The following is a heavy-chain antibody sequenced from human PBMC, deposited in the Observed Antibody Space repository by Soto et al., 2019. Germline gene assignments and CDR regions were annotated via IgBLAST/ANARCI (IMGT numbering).Heavy chain of an antibody. CDR3: AKDRQATTVTLPDY. D-gene: IGHD4-17*01. V-gene: IGHV3-23*01. CDR1: GFTFSSYA. Sequence: EVQLLESGGGLVQPGGSLRLSCAASGFTFSSYAMNWVRQAPGKGLDWVSTISGSGISTYYADSVKGRFTISRDNSXNTLYLQMNSLRAEDTAVYYCAKDRQATTVTLPDYWGQGTLVTVSS. CDR2: ISGSGIST. J-gene: IGHJ4*02.